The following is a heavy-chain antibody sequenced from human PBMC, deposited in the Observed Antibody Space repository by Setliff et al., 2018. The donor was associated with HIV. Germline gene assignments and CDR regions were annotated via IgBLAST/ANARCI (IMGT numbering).Heavy chain of an antibody. V-gene: IGHV3-23*03. D-gene: IGHD6-13*01. Sequence: PGGSLRLSCAASGFTFSNYAMSWVRQAPGKGLECVSIIYSGVRSPYYADSVKDRFIISRDKSKNTLYLQMNSLRVEDTAVYYCAKGVPAAGGTSYYMDVWGKGTTVTVSS. CDR1: GFTFSNYA. CDR3: AKGVPAAGGTSYYMDV. CDR2: IYSGVRSP. J-gene: IGHJ6*03.